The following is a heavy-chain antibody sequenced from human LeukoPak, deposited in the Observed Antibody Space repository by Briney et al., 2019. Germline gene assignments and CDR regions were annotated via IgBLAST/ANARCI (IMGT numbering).Heavy chain of an antibody. CDR2: ISAYNGNT. J-gene: IGHJ4*02. D-gene: IGHD6-13*01. CDR3: ARAAAAGTLPPFDY. CDR1: GGTFGSYT. Sequence: ASVKVSCKASGGTFGSYTISWVRQAPGQGLEWMGWISAYNGNTNYAQKLQGRVTMTTDTSTSTAYMELRSLRSDDTAVYYCARAAAAGTLPPFDYWGQGTLVTVSS. V-gene: IGHV1-18*01.